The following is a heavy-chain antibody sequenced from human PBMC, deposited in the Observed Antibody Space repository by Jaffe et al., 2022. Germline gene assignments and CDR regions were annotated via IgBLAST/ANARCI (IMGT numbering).Heavy chain of an antibody. D-gene: IGHD3-22*01. Sequence: QITLKESGPTLVKPTQTLTLTCTFSGFSLSTSGVGVGWIRQPPGKALEWLALIYWDDDKRYSPSLKSRLTITKDTSKNQVVLTMTNMDPVDTATYYCAHNVRHYYYDSSGYGYAFDIWGQGTMVTVSS. CDR1: GFSLSTSGVG. V-gene: IGHV2-5*02. J-gene: IGHJ3*02. CDR2: IYWDDDK. CDR3: AHNVRHYYYDSSGYGYAFDI.